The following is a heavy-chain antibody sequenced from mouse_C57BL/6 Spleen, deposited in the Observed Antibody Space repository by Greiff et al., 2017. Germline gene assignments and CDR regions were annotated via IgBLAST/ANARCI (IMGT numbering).Heavy chain of an antibody. J-gene: IGHJ4*01. D-gene: IGHD2-4*01. V-gene: IGHV10-1*01. CDR1: GFSFNTYA. CDR2: IRSKSNNYAT. Sequence: EVKLQESGGGLVQPKGSLKLSCAASGFSFNTYAMNWVRQAPGKGLEWVARIRSKSNNYATYYADSVKDRFTISRDDSESMLYLQMNNLKTEDTAMYYCVRHYDYDGAMDYWGQGTSVTVSS. CDR3: VRHYDYDGAMDY.